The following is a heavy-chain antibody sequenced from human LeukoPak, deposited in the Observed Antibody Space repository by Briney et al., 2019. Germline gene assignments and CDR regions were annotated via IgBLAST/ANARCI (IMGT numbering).Heavy chain of an antibody. CDR1: GYTFTSYY. CDR3: ARVTATSSRDIVVVPAAY. D-gene: IGHD2-2*01. J-gene: IGHJ4*02. CDR2: ISAYNGNT. V-gene: IGHV1-18*04. Sequence: ASVRVSCKASGYTFTSYYMHWVRQAPGQGLEWMGWISAYNGNTNYAQKLQGRVTMTTDTSTSTAYMELRSLRSDDTAVYYCARVTATSSRDIVVVPAAYWGQGTLVTVSS.